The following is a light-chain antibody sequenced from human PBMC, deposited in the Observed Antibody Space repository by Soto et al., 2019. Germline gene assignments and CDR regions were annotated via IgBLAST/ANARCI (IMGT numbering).Light chain of an antibody. Sequence: DIQLTQSPSAMSASVGDRVTITCRASQGIGTLLTWFQQKPGRVPKRLIYGTANLQNGVPTRFSGTGSGTEFTLTISSLQPEDFATYYCLLHAGYPFTFGGGTKVEIK. V-gene: IGKV1-17*03. CDR2: GTA. CDR1: QGIGTL. J-gene: IGKJ4*01. CDR3: LLHAGYPFT.